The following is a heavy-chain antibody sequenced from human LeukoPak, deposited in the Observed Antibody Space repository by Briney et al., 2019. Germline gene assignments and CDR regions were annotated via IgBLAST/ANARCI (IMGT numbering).Heavy chain of an antibody. CDR1: GDSLSSTTYY. J-gene: IGHJ6*03. D-gene: IGHD6-13*01. CDR3: ALKSSSWYNYYYYYYMDV. Sequence: SETLSLTCTVSGDSLSSTTYYWGWIRQPPGKGLEWIGSVYYSGSTYYNPSLKSRVTISVDTSKNQFSLKLSSVTAADTAVYYCALKSSSWYNYYYYYYMDVWGKGTTVTISS. V-gene: IGHV4-39*01. CDR2: VYYSGST.